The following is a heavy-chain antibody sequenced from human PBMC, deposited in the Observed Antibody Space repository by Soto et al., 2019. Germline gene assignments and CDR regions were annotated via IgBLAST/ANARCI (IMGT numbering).Heavy chain of an antibody. V-gene: IGHV4-59*01. CDR2: IYYSGST. D-gene: IGHD4-17*01. CDR1: GGSISSYY. Sequence: PSETLSLTCTVSGGSISSYYWSWIRQPPGKGLEWIGYIYYSGSTNYNPSLKSRVTISVDTPKNQFSLKLSSVTAADTAVYYCARVYGGGFDYWGQGTLVTVSS. CDR3: ARVYGGGFDY. J-gene: IGHJ4*02.